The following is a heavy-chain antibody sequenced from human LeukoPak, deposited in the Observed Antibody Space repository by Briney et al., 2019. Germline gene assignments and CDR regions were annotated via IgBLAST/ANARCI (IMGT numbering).Heavy chain of an antibody. V-gene: IGHV3-30*18. CDR2: ISYDGSNK. CDR3: AKEVIAVADYYYGMDV. Sequence: GGSLRLSCAASGFTFSSYGMHWVRQAPGKGLEWVAVISYDGSNKYYADSVKGRFTISRDNSKNTLYLQMNSLRAEDTAVYYCAKEVIAVADYYYGMDVWGQGTTVTVSS. J-gene: IGHJ6*02. CDR1: GFTFSSYG. D-gene: IGHD6-19*01.